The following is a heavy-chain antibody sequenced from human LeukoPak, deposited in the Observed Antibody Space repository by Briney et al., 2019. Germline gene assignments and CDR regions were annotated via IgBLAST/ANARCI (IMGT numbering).Heavy chain of an antibody. J-gene: IGHJ5*02. D-gene: IGHD4/OR15-4a*01. Sequence: SETLSLTCTVSGASISSYYWNWIRQPPGKELEWIGYIYYTGSTNYNPSLKSRVTISVDKAKTQYSLKLSSVTAADTAVYYCVRGPYGASISNWFDPWGQGLLVTVSS. CDR3: VRGPYGASISNWFDP. CDR2: IYYTGST. CDR1: GASISSYY. V-gene: IGHV4-59*01.